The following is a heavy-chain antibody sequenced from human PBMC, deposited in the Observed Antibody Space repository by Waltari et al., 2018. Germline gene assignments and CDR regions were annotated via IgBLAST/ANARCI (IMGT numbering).Heavy chain of an antibody. CDR3: ARDLTYDFWSGAVVGYMDV. J-gene: IGHJ6*03. CDR2: IIPIFGTA. Sequence: QVQLVQSGAEVKKPGSSVKVSCKASGGTFSSYAISWVRQAPGQGLEWMGGIIPIFGTANYAQKCQGSVTITADESTSTDYMELISLRSEDTAVYYCARDLTYDFWSGAVVGYMDVWGKGTTVTVSS. V-gene: IGHV1-69*13. CDR1: GGTFSSYA. D-gene: IGHD3-3*01.